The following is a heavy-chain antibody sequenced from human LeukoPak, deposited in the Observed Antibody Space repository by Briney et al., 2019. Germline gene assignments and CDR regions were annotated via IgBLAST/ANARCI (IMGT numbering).Heavy chain of an antibody. Sequence: PGGSLRLSCVASGFTFTSHWMSWVRQAPGKGLEWVANINQDGTEKHYVDSVKGRFTISRDDAKNSQFLQMNSLRAEDTAVYCARDRLDPWGQGTLVTVSS. CDR2: INQDGTEK. V-gene: IGHV3-7*01. CDR1: GFTFTSHW. J-gene: IGHJ5*02. CDR3: ARDRLDP.